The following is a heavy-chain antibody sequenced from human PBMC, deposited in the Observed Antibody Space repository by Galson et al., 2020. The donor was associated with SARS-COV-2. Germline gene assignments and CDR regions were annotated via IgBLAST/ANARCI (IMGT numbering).Heavy chain of an antibody. D-gene: IGHD3-10*01. J-gene: IGHJ4*02. CDR2: IYYSGST. Sequence: SETLSLTCAVSGGSISSGGYSWSWIRQPPGKGLEWIGYIYYSGSTYYNPSLKSRVTISVDTSKNQFSLKLSSVTAADTAVYYCARGGTGDDDYWGQGTLVTVSS. CDR3: ARGGTGDDDY. CDR1: GGSISSGGYS. V-gene: IGHV4-30-4*07.